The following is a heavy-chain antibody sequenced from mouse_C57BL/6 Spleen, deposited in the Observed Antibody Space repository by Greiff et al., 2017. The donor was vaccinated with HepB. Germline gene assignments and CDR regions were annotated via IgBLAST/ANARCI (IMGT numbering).Heavy chain of an antibody. Sequence: ESGPGLVKPSQSLSLTCSVTGYSITSGYYWNWIRQFPGNKLEWMGYISYDGSNNYNPSLKNRISITRDTSKNQFFLKLNSVTTEDTATYYCARGGYGSPFDYWGQGTTLTVSS. CDR2: ISYDGSN. V-gene: IGHV3-6*01. CDR1: GYSITSGYY. CDR3: ARGGYGSPFDY. J-gene: IGHJ2*01. D-gene: IGHD1-1*01.